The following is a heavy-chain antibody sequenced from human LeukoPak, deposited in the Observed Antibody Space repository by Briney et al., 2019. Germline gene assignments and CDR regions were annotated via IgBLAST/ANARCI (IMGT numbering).Heavy chain of an antibody. CDR2: ISSSGSTI. D-gene: IGHD1-26*01. CDR1: GFTSSDYY. V-gene: IGHV3-11*04. J-gene: IGHJ6*03. CDR3: AREYAGSYDYYYYMDV. Sequence: PGGSLRLSCAASGFTSSDYYMSWIRQAPGKGLEWVSYISSSGSTIYYADSVKGRFTISRDNAKNSLYLQMNSLRAEDTAVYYCAREYAGSYDYYYYMDVWGKGTTVTVSS.